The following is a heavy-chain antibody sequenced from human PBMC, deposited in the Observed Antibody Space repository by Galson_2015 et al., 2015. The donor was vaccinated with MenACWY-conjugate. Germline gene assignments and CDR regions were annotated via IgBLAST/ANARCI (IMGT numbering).Heavy chain of an antibody. CDR1: GYIFTSYG. V-gene: IGHV1-18*01. CDR2: ISSYNGNT. Sequence: SVKVSCKASGYIFTSYGISWVRQAPGQGLEWMGWISSYNGNTNYAQKFQGRITMSTDTSTTTDYMELRSLRFDDTAVYYCARVGAAGTWVEYDYWGQGTLVT. CDR3: ARVGAAGTWVEYDY. D-gene: IGHD6-13*01. J-gene: IGHJ4*02.